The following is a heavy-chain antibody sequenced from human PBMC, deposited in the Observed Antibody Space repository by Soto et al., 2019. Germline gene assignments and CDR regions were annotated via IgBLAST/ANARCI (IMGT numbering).Heavy chain of an antibody. D-gene: IGHD3-16*01. V-gene: IGHV1-69*06. CDR3: AREGTRGAFDY. J-gene: IGHJ4*02. Sequence: QVQLVQSGAAVKKPGSSVKVSCKASVGTFSSYAISWVRPAPGQGLEWMGGIIPIFGTANYAQKFQGRVKITADKSTSTAYMELSSLRSEDTAVYYCAREGTRGAFDYWGQGTLVTVSS. CDR1: VGTFSSYA. CDR2: IIPIFGTA.